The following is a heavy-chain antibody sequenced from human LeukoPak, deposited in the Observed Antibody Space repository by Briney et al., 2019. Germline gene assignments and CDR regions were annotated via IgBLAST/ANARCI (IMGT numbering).Heavy chain of an antibody. V-gene: IGHV3-48*03. D-gene: IGHD5-18*01. J-gene: IGHJ4*02. CDR1: GFTFSSYE. Sequence: GGSLRLSCAASGFTFSSYEMNWVRQAPGKGLGWVSYISIRGSTIYYADSVKGRFTISRDNAKNSLYLQMNSLRAEDTAVYYCARLVDTAMVTADYWGQGTLVTVSS. CDR2: ISIRGSTI. CDR3: ARLVDTAMVTADY.